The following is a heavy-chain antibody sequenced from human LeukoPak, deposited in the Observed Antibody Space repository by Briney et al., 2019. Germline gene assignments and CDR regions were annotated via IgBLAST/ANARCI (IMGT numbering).Heavy chain of an antibody. D-gene: IGHD4-17*01. CDR3: SKDPNGDYVGAFDM. CDR1: GLTFSNYA. Sequence: GGSLRLPCAASGLTFSNYAMTWVRQAPGKGLEWVSSITVSGGTTYYADSVKGRFSISRDNSRNTLFLHMNSLRADDTAVYYCSKDPNGDYVGAFDMWGPGTMVTVSS. CDR2: ITVSGGTT. J-gene: IGHJ3*02. V-gene: IGHV3-23*01.